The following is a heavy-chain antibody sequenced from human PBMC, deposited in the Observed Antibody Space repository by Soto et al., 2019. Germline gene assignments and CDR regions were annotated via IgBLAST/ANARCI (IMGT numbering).Heavy chain of an antibody. CDR2: VPPRGST. CDR3: ARGKPSGYRFGRRNFFYYGLDV. J-gene: IGHJ6*02. V-gene: IGHV4-34*01. Sequence: SQSLSLTCADFSASLGDLFCPQIRQSPDKGLESLDTVPPRGSTDYNPSLRSRLSLSLDTSKIQSSLKVASVTAADTAVYFCARGKPSGYRFGRRNFFYYGLDVWGPGTTVTVSS. D-gene: IGHD5-18*01. CDR1: SASLGDLF.